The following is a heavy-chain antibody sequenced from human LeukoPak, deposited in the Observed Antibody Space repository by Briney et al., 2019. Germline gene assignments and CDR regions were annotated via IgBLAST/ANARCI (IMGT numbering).Heavy chain of an antibody. CDR1: GFTFSSYS. J-gene: IGHJ4*02. CDR3: ASVDGTGY. CDR2: ISSSSSYI. Sequence: GGPLRLSCAASGFTFSSYSMNWVRQAPGKGLEWVSSISSSSSYIYCADLVKGRFTISRDNAKNSLYLQMNSLRAEDTAVYYCASVDGTGYWGQGTLVTVSS. V-gene: IGHV3-21*01. D-gene: IGHD3-10*01.